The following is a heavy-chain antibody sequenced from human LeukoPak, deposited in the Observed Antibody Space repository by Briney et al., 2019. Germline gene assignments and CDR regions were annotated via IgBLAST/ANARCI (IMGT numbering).Heavy chain of an antibody. D-gene: IGHD2-2*01. CDR3: ARGGTRYCSSTSCASRFDP. V-gene: IGHV4-30-2*01. CDR2: IYHSGCT. Sequence: PSETLSLACAVSGGSIIIVGYAWSWIRQPPGRGLEWIGYIYHSGCTYYNPSLNSRVTISVDRSKNQFSLKLSSVTAADTAVYYCARGGTRYCSSTSCASRFDPWGQGTLVTVSS. J-gene: IGHJ5*02. CDR1: GGSIIIVGYA.